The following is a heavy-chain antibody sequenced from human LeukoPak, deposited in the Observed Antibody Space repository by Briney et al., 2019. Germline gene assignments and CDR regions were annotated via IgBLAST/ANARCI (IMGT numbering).Heavy chain of an antibody. V-gene: IGHV4-59*01. CDR1: GGSFSSYD. Sequence: PSETLRLTCTVSGGSFSSYDWSWIRQPPGKGLEWIGYIYYTGSTNYNPSLKSRVTISVDTSKNQFSLKLSSVTAADTAVYYCARFAPGQWLVDYWGQGTLVTVSS. J-gene: IGHJ4*02. CDR3: ARFAPGQWLVDY. D-gene: IGHD6-19*01. CDR2: IYYTGST.